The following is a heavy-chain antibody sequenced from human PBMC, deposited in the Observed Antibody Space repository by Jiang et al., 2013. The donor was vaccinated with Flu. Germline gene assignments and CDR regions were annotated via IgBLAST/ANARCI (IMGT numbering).Heavy chain of an antibody. Sequence: GGDKYYADSVKGRFTTSRDNTKKMLYLQIDSLRAEDTAVYYCARDAGYSTLDYWGQGTLVTVSS. CDR3: ARDAGYSTLDY. V-gene: IGHV3-30*03. D-gene: IGHD3-9*01. J-gene: IGHJ4*02. CDR2: GGDK.